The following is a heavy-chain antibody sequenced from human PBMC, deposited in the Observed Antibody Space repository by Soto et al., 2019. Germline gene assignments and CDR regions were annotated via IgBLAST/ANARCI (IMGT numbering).Heavy chain of an antibody. CDR1: GGSINRGGYF. J-gene: IGHJ4*02. CDR2: IYNSGTT. CDR3: ARGPSADKVDY. D-gene: IGHD3-3*01. V-gene: IGHV4-30-4*01. Sequence: QVQLQESGPGLVKPSQTLSLTCTVSGGSINRGGYFWSWIRQTPGKGLEWIGHIYNSGTTYTNPSLTSRATISGDPSPNQFSLNLRSVTAADTAISYCARGPSADKVDYWGQGTLVTVSS.